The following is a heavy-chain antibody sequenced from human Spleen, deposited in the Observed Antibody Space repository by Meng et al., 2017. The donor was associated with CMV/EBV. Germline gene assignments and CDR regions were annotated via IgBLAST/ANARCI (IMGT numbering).Heavy chain of an antibody. CDR1: GFTFSSYW. D-gene: IGHD2-2*01. V-gene: IGHV3-7*01. Sequence: GGSLRLSCAASGFTFSSYWMSWVRQAPGKGLEWVANIKQDGSEKYYVDSVKGRFTISRDNAKNSLYLQMNSLRAEDTAVYYCARVNPAEYQHGMDVWGQGTTVTVSS. J-gene: IGHJ6*02. CDR3: ARVNPAEYQHGMDV. CDR2: IKQDGSEK.